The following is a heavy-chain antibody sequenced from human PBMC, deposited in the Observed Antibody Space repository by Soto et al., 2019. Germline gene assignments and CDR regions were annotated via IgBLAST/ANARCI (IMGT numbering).Heavy chain of an antibody. V-gene: IGHV3-23*01. CDR1: GFTFSSYA. D-gene: IGHD2-2*01. J-gene: IGHJ4*02. Sequence: GGSLRLSCAASGFTFSSYAMSWVRQAPGKGLEWVSAISGSGGSTYYADSVKGRFTISRDNSKNTLYLQMNSLRAEDTAVYYCAKKIGRYQLLSTYFDYCGQGTLVTAPQ. CDR3: AKKIGRYQLLSTYFDY. CDR2: ISGSGGST.